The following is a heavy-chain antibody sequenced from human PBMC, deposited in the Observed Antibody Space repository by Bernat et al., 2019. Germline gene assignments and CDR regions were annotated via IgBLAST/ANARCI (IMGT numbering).Heavy chain of an antibody. V-gene: IGHV3-33*01. CDR1: GFTFSSYG. D-gene: IGHD2-15*01. J-gene: IGHJ5*02. Sequence: QVQLVESGGGVVQPGRSLRLSCAASGFTFSSYGMHWVRQAPGKGLAWVAVIWYDGSNKYYADSVKGRFTISRDNSKNTLYLQMNSLRAEDTAVYYCARDLCSGGSCYSWAGWFDPWGQGTLVTVSS. CDR2: IWYDGSNK. CDR3: ARDLCSGGSCYSWAGWFDP.